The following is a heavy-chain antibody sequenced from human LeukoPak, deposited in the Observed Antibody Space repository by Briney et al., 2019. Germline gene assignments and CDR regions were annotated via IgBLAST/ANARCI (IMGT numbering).Heavy chain of an antibody. J-gene: IGHJ3*02. CDR3: ARDKGPDAFDI. V-gene: IGHV3-11*01. Sequence: PGGALLQSCAAYGFPFSDYYGGTIPQAPAKGQEWVSYINSSGSTIYYADSVKGRFTISRDNAKNSLYLQMNSLRAEDTAVYYCARDKGPDAFDIWGQGTMVTVSS. CDR2: INSSGSTI. CDR1: GFPFSDYY.